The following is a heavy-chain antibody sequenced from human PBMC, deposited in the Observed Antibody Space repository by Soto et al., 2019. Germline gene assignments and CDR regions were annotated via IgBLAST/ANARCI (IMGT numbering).Heavy chain of an antibody. Sequence: SETLSPTYTLSGCAISISNWWSRVRQPPGKGLEWIGEIYHSGSTNYNPSLKSRVTISVDKSKNQFSLKLSSVTAADTAVYYCARVSGSYYYGMDVWGQGTTVT. V-gene: IGHV4-4*02. J-gene: IGHJ6*02. CDR2: IYHSGST. CDR1: GCAISISNW. CDR3: ARVSGSYYYGMDV. D-gene: IGHD1-26*01.